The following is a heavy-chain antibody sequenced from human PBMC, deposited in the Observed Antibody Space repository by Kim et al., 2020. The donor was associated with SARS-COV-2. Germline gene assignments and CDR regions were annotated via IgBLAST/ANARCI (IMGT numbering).Heavy chain of an antibody. CDR1: GGSFSGYY. J-gene: IGHJ4*02. CDR2: INHSGST. CDR3: ARVSSGVRYFDWLPPRRRFDS. D-gene: IGHD3-9*01. V-gene: IGHV4-34*01. Sequence: SETLSLICAVYGGSFSGYYWSWIRQPPGKGLEWIGEINHSGSTNYNPSLKSRVTISVDTSKNQYSLKLSSVTAADTAVYYCARVSSGVRYFDWLPPRRRFDSWGQGTLVTVSS.